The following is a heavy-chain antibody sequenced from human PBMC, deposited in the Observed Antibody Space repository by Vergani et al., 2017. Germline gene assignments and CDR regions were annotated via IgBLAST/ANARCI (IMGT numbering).Heavy chain of an antibody. CDR2: IYPAAPAT. D-gene: IGHD1-1*01. J-gene: IGHJ4*02. CDR3: ARQTTYADS. CDR1: EYSFGNYW. V-gene: IGHV5-51*01. Sequence: EVELVPSGPEMRTPGESLMISCKGSEYSFGNYWIGWVRQMPGKGLEWMGIIYPAAPATRYSPSFQGQVTISADKSISTAFLQWDSLTASDTALYYCARQTTYADSWGQGTLVTVSS.